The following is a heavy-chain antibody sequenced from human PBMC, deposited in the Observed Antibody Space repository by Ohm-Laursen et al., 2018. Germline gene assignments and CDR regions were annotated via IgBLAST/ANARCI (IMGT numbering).Heavy chain of an antibody. CDR3: ARHVEWEPGLVWFDP. Sequence: GTLSLTCAVSGYSISSGYFWGWIRQPPGKGLEWIGTIYHSGSTYYNPSLKSRATISVDTSKNRFSLKLSSVTAADTAVYYCARHVEWEPGLVWFDPWGQGTLVTVSS. CDR1: GYSISSGYF. CDR2: IYHSGST. D-gene: IGHD1-26*01. J-gene: IGHJ5*02. V-gene: IGHV4-38-2*01.